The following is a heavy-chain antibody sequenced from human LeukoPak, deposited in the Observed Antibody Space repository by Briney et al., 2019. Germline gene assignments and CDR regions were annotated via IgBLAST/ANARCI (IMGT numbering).Heavy chain of an antibody. CDR1: GFTFSRYS. CDR3: ARLRGYSYGYGDY. J-gene: IGHJ4*02. CDR2: ISSSGNTI. D-gene: IGHD5-18*01. V-gene: IGHV3-48*04. Sequence: GSLRLSCAGSGFTFSRYSLDLVRQAPGKGLEWVSYISSSGNTIDYADSVKGRFTISRDNAKNSLYLQMVSLRAEDTAVYYCARLRGYSYGYGDYWGQGTLVTVSS.